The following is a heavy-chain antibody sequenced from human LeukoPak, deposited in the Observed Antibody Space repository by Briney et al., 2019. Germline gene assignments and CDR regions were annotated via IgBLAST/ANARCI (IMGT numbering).Heavy chain of an antibody. CDR3: ARAVTNDLDY. D-gene: IGHD3-3*01. J-gene: IGHJ4*02. CDR1: GFTFSTYA. V-gene: IGHV3-48*04. CDR2: ISSSGSTI. Sequence: EPGGSLRLSCAASGFTFSTYAVNWVRQAPGKGLEWVSYISSSGSTIYYADSVKGRFTISRDNAKNSLYLQMNSLRAEDTAVYYCARAVTNDLDYWGQGTLVTVSS.